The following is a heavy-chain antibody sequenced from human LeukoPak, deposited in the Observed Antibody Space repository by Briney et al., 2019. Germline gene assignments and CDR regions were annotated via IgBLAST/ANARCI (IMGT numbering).Heavy chain of an antibody. D-gene: IGHD2-8*01. J-gene: IGHJ4*02. CDR1: DSSITSTYY. V-gene: IGHV4-38-2*02. Sequence: PSETLSLTCTVSDSSITSTYYLAWFRQPPGKGLGRIATVFRLQTVRTFNNPSLESRVTVSLDPSQNQFSLNMTSVTAADTALYFCARVLHAPYLIDSWGQGTLVTVSS. CDR2: VFRLQTVRT. CDR3: ARVLHAPYLIDS.